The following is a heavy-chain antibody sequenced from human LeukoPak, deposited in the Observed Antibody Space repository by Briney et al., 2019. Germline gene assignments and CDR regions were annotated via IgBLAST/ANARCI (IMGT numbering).Heavy chain of an antibody. CDR3: AKTTPSTVVTGGYFDY. Sequence: GGSLRLSCAASGFTFSSYAMSCVRQAPGRGLEWVSSISAGGDSTYYADSVKGRFTISRDNSKNTLYVEMNSLRAEDTAIYYCAKTTPSTVVTGGYFDYWGRGTLVTVSS. D-gene: IGHD4-23*01. CDR1: GFTFSSYA. CDR2: ISAGGDST. J-gene: IGHJ4*02. V-gene: IGHV3-23*01.